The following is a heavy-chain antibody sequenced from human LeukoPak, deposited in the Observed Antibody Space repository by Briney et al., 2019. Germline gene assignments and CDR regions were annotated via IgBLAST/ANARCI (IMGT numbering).Heavy chain of an antibody. D-gene: IGHD2-2*01. Sequence: SETLSLTCTVSGGSISSYYWSWIRQPPGKGLEWIGYIYYSGSTNYNPSLKSRVTISVDTSKNQFSLKLSSVTAADTAVYYCARAGRGYCSSTSCYYYYGMDVWGQGTTVTVSS. CDR3: ARAGRGYCSSTSCYYYYGMDV. CDR1: GGSISSYY. CDR2: IYYSGST. V-gene: IGHV4-59*01. J-gene: IGHJ6*02.